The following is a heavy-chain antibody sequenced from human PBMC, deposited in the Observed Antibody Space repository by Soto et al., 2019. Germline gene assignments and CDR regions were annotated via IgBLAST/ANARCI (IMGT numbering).Heavy chain of an antibody. D-gene: IGHD6-25*01. CDR3: AILASGWPYYYSGMGV. CDR2: INHSGST. Sequence: NPSETLSLTCAVYGGSFSGYYWSWIRQPPGKGLEWIGEINHSGSTNYNPSLKSRVTISVDTSKNQFSLKLSSVTAADTAVYYCAILASGWPYYYSGMGVWGKGTTITVSS. V-gene: IGHV4-34*01. J-gene: IGHJ6*04. CDR1: GGSFSGYY.